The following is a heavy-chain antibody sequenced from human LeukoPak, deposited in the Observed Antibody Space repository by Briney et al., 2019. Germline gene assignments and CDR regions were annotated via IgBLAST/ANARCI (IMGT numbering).Heavy chain of an antibody. CDR1: GYTFTTYG. Sequence: GASVKVSCKASGYTFTTYGISWVRQAPGQGLEWMGRIIPIFGTANYAQKFQGRVTITTDESTSTAYMELRSLRSDDTAVYYCARVGIGFDYWGQGTLVTVSS. CDR2: IIPIFGTA. V-gene: IGHV1-69*05. D-gene: IGHD2-21*01. J-gene: IGHJ4*02. CDR3: ARVGIGFDY.